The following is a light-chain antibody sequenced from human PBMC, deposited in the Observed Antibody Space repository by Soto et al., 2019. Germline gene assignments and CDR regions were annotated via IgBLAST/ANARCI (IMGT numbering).Light chain of an antibody. J-gene: IGKJ1*01. CDR1: QSISSN. CDR3: HQYENWPQT. Sequence: EIVMTQSPATLSVSPGERATLSCRASQSISSNLAWYQQKLGQAPRLLIYRASTRATGIPARFSGSGSGTEFTLTISSLQSEDFALYYCHQYENWPQTFG. V-gene: IGKV3-15*01. CDR2: RAS.